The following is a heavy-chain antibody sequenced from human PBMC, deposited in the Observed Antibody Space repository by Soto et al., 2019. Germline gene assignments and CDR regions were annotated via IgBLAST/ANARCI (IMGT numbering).Heavy chain of an antibody. V-gene: IGHV4-59*01. Sequence: SETLSLTCTVSGGSISSYYWSWIRQPPGKGLEWIGYIYYSGSTNYNPSLKSRVTISVDTSKNQFSLKLSSVTAADTAVYYCARAELNGDWFDPWGQGTLVTVSS. CDR2: IYYSGST. J-gene: IGHJ5*02. CDR3: ARAELNGDWFDP. CDR1: GGSISSYY.